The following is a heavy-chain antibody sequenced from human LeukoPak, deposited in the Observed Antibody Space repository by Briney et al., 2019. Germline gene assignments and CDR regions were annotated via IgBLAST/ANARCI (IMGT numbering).Heavy chain of an antibody. Sequence: GASVKVSCEASGYTFTSYYMHWVRQAPGQGLEWMGIINPSGGSTSYAQKFQGRVTMTRDMSTSTVYMELSSLRSEDTAVYYCARHTPPSSTVPHFDYWGQGTLVTVSS. CDR3: ARHTPPSSTVPHFDY. CDR2: INPSGGST. D-gene: IGHD2-2*02. CDR1: GYTFTSYY. J-gene: IGHJ4*02. V-gene: IGHV1-46*01.